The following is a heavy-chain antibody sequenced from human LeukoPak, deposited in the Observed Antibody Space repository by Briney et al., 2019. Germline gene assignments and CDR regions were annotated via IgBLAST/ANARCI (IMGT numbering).Heavy chain of an antibody. V-gene: IGHV4-4*02. CDR2: IYHSGST. J-gene: IGHJ4*02. CDR3: AGTHGSGWPDY. CDR1: GGSISSSSW. D-gene: IGHD6-19*01. Sequence: SETLSLTCAVSGGSISSSSWWSWVRQPPGKGLEWIGEIYHSGSTNYNPSLKSRVTISVDKSKNQFSLKLSSVTAADTAVYYCAGTHGSGWPDYWGQGTLVTVSS.